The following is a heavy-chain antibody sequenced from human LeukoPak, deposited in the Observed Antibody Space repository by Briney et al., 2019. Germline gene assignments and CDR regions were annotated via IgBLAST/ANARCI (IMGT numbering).Heavy chain of an antibody. CDR3: ARDRGAAHFDY. J-gene: IGHJ4*02. CDR1: GFTFSSYS. Sequence: PGGSRRLSCAASGFTFSSYSMNWVRQAPGKGLEWVSSISSSSSYIYYADSVKGRFTISRDNAKNSLYLRMNSLRAEDTAVYYCARDRGAAHFDYWGQGTLVTVSS. CDR2: ISSSSSYI. V-gene: IGHV3-21*01. D-gene: IGHD6-6*01.